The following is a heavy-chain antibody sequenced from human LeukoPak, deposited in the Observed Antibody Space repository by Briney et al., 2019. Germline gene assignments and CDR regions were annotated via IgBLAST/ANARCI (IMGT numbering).Heavy chain of an antibody. J-gene: IGHJ4*02. D-gene: IGHD5-24*01. V-gene: IGHV3-53*01. CDR3: AREMATIRYFDY. CDR2: IYSGGST. CDR1: GFTVSSNY. Sequence: GGSLRLSCAASGFTVSSNYTSWVRQAPGKGLEWVSVIYSGGSTYYADSVKGRFTISRDNSKNTLYLQMNSLRAEDTAVYYCAREMATIRYFDYWGQGTLVTVSS.